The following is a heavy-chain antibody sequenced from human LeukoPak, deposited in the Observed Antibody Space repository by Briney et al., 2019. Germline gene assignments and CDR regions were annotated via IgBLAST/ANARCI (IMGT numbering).Heavy chain of an antibody. CDR2: IYYRGST. Sequence: PSETLSLTCTVSGGSINNYYWSWIRQPPGKGLEWIGYIYYRGSTNYNPSLESRVTFSVDTSKNQFSLKLSSVTAADTAVYYCARGVWHGDYDGMDVWGQGTTVTVSS. D-gene: IGHD4-17*01. CDR3: ARGVWHGDYDGMDV. J-gene: IGHJ6*02. CDR1: GGSINNYY. V-gene: IGHV4-59*01.